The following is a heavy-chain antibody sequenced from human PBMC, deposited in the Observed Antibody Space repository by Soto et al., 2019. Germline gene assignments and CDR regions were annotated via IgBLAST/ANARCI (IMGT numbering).Heavy chain of an antibody. CDR3: ARGKGEYYSDSSGYIDY. CDR2: INHSGST. J-gene: IGHJ4*02. V-gene: IGHV4-34*01. CDR1: GGSFSGYY. D-gene: IGHD3-22*01. Sequence: SETLSLTCAVYGGSFSGYYWSWIRQPPGKGLEWIGEINHSGSTNYNPSLKSRVTISVDTSKNQFSLKLSSVTAADTAVYYCARGKGEYYSDSSGYIDYWGQGTLVTVS.